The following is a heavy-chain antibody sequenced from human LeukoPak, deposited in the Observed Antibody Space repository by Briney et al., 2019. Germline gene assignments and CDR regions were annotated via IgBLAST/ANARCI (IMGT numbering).Heavy chain of an antibody. CDR1: GDRVSSTSVS. D-gene: IGHD7-27*01. Sequence: SQTLSLTCAISGDRVSSTSVSWNWIRQSPSRGLEWLGRTYYRSKWSNEYTVSVKSRITINPDTSKNQFSLQLNSVTHEDTAVYYCARGVLGRFDYWGQGTLVTVSS. CDR3: ARGVLGRFDY. J-gene: IGHJ4*02. CDR2: TYYRSKWSN. V-gene: IGHV6-1*01.